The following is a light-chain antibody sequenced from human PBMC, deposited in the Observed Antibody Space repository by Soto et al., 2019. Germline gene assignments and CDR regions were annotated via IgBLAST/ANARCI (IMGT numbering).Light chain of an antibody. Sequence: QSALTQPASVSGSPGQSITISCTGTSSDVGGYNYVSWYQHHPGKAPKLIIYDVSSRPSGVSNRFSASKSDNTASLTISGLQAEDEADYYCSSYSTNSPVLLGGGTKLTVL. CDR3: SSYSTNSPVL. CDR1: SSDVGGYNY. V-gene: IGLV2-14*03. J-gene: IGLJ2*01. CDR2: DVS.